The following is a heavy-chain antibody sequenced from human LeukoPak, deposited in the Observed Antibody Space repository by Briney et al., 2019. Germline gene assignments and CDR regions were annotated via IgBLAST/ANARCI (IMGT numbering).Heavy chain of an antibody. CDR2: ISGSGDST. Sequence: GGSLRLSCAGSGFTFSNSAMSWVRQAPGKGLEWVSGISGSGDSTYYADSVKGRFTISRGNSKNTLYVQMNSLRAEDTAVYYCARERIAVAGTELHYWGQGTLVSVSS. CDR1: GFTFSNSA. V-gene: IGHV3-23*01. D-gene: IGHD6-19*01. CDR3: ARERIAVAGTELHY. J-gene: IGHJ4*02.